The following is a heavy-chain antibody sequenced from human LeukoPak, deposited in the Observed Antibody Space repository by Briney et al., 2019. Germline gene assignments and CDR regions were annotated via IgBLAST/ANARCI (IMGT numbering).Heavy chain of an antibody. CDR2: IYHSGST. D-gene: IGHD2-8*01. Sequence: SQTLSLTCAVSGGSISSGGYSWSWIRQPPGKGLEWIGYIYHSGSTYYNTSLKSRVTISVDRSKNQFSLKLSSVTAADTAVYYCAREKWPQSWFDPWGQGTLVTVSS. CDR3: AREKWPQSWFDP. V-gene: IGHV4-30-2*01. J-gene: IGHJ5*02. CDR1: GGSISSGGYS.